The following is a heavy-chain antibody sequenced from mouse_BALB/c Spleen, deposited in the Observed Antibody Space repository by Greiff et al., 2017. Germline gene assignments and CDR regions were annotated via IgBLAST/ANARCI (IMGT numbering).Heavy chain of an antibody. J-gene: IGHJ2*01. V-gene: IGHV1-39*01. CDR3: ARFTTVVGFDY. Sequence: EVQLQQTGPELVKPGASVKISCKVSGYSFTDYIMLWVKQSHGKSLEWIGNINPYYGSTSYNLKFKGKATLTVDKSSSTAYMQLNSLTSEDSAVYYCARFTTVVGFDYWGQGTTLTVSS. CDR1: GYSFTDYI. CDR2: INPYYGST. D-gene: IGHD1-1*01.